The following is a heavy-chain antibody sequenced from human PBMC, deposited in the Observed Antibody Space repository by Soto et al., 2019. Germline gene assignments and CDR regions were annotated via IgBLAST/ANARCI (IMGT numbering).Heavy chain of an antibody. CDR3: ARGGSNDWQVAFDI. CDR1: GGSFSTYY. D-gene: IGHD3-9*01. V-gene: IGHV4-34*01. Sequence: QLQQWGAGLLKPSETLSLTCVVSGGSFSTYYYNWIRQSPGKGLEWIGEINHSGSNNYSPYLKRRVTMSLDTSKNQFSLKLTSVTAADTAVYYCARGGSNDWQVAFDIWGQGTMVTVSS. CDR2: INHSGSN. J-gene: IGHJ3*02.